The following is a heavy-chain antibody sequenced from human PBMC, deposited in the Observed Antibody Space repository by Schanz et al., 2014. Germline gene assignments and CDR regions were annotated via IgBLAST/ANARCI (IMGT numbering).Heavy chain of an antibody. CDR2: IYSSGST. V-gene: IGHV3-23*05. CDR1: GFTFTNYA. CDR3: ARLDSSSWYPRY. Sequence: VQLVESGGGVVQPGGSLRLSCAASGFTFTNYAMTWVRQAPGKGLEWVSTIYSSGSTYYADSVRGRFTISRDNGKKSMYLQMNSLRAEDTAVYYCARLDSSSWYPRYWGQGTLVTVSS. J-gene: IGHJ4*02. D-gene: IGHD6-13*01.